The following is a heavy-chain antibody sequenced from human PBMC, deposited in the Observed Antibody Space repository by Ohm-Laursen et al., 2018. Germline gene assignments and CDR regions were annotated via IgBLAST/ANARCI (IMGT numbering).Heavy chain of an antibody. CDR1: GFTFSSYG. D-gene: IGHD1-26*01. CDR3: ARDKSSEDAFDI. CDR2: IWYGGSDK. J-gene: IGHJ3*02. V-gene: IGHV3-33*08. Sequence: SLRLSCSAPGFTFSSYGTHWVRQAPGKGLEWVAVIWYGGSDKYYADSVKGRVTISRDNSKNTLYLQMNSLRAEDTAVYYCARDKSSEDAFDIWGQGTMVTVSS.